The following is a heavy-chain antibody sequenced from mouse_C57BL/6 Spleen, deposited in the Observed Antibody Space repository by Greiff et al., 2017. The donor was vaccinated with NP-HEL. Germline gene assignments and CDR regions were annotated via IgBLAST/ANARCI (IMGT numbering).Heavy chain of an antibody. CDR2: IWTGGGT. CDR1: GFSLTSYA. J-gene: IGHJ4*01. D-gene: IGHD3-2*02. Sequence: VQRVESGPGLVAPSQSLSITCTVSGFSLTSYAISWVRQPPGKGLEWLGVIWTGGGTNYNSALKSRLSISKDNSKSQVFLKMNSLQTDDTARYYCARGRSVYVNYAMDYWGQGTSVTVSS. CDR3: ARGRSVYVNYAMDY. V-gene: IGHV2-9-1*01.